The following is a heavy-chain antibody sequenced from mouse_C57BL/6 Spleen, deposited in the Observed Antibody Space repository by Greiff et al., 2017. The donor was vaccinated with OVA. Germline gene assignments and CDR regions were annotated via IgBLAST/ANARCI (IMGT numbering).Heavy chain of an antibody. J-gene: IGHJ2*01. V-gene: IGHV5-17*01. CDR2: ISSGSSTI. D-gene: IGHD4-1*01. Sequence: EVQRVESGGGLVKPGGSLKLSCAASGFTFSDYGMHWVRQAPEKGLEWVAYISSGSSTIYYAATVKGRFTISRDNAKNTLFLQMTSLRSEDTAMYYCARGLGYFDYWGQGTTLTVSS. CDR3: ARGLGYFDY. CDR1: GFTFSDYG.